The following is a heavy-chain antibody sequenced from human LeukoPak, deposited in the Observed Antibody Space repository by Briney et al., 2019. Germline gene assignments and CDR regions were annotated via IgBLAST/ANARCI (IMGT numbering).Heavy chain of an antibody. Sequence: ASVKVSCKASGYTFTTYYMHWVRQAPGQGLEWMGIINPSGGGTSYAQNLQGRVTMTRDVSTSTVYMELSSLRSEDTAVYYCARMFSYGASKHYYYYYYMDVWGKGTTVTVSS. D-gene: IGHD5-18*01. CDR2: INPSGGGT. V-gene: IGHV1-46*04. J-gene: IGHJ6*03. CDR3: ARMFSYGASKHYYYYYYMDV. CDR1: GYTFTTYY.